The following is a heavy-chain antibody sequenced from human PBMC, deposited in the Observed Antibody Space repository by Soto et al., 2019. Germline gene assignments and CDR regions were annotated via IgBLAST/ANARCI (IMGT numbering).Heavy chain of an antibody. J-gene: IGHJ4*02. CDR1: GGTFSSYA. Sequence: GASVKVSCKASGGTFSSYAISWVRQAPGQGLEWMGGIIPIFGTANYAQKFQGRATITADESTSTAYMELSSLRSEDTAVYYCARVGKDDILTGYTYYFDYWGQGTLVTVSS. CDR3: ARVGKDDILTGYTYYFDY. CDR2: IIPIFGTA. D-gene: IGHD3-9*01. V-gene: IGHV1-69*13.